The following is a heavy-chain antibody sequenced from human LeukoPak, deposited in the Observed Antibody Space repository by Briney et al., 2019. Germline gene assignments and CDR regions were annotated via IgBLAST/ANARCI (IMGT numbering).Heavy chain of an antibody. CDR2: IYSGGST. J-gene: IGHJ4*02. CDR3: AKDGGVRGYFDY. V-gene: IGHV3-53*01. CDR1: GFTVSSNY. Sequence: GGSLRLSCAASGFTVSSNYMNWVRQAPGKGLEWVSVIYSGGSTYYSDSVKGRFTISRDNSKDTLYLQMNSLRAEDTAVYYCAKDGGVRGYFDYWGQGTLVTVSA. D-gene: IGHD3-10*01.